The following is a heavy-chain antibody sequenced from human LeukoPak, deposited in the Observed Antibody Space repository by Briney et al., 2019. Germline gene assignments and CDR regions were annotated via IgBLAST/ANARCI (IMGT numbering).Heavy chain of an antibody. CDR2: IIPILGIA. V-gene: IGHV1-69*04. D-gene: IGHD3-22*01. CDR1: GYTFTSYY. CDR3: ARVDHGGSSGYYRDY. Sequence: SVKVSCKASGYTFTSYYMHWVRQAPGQGLEWMGRIIPILGIANYAQKFQGRVTITADKSTSTAYMELSSLRSEDTAVYYCARVDHGGSSGYYRDYWGQGTLVTVSS. J-gene: IGHJ4*02.